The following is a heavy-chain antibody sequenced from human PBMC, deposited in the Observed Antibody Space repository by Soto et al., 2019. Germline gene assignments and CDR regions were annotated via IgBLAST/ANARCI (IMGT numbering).Heavy chain of an antibody. D-gene: IGHD6-19*01. J-gene: IGHJ4*02. V-gene: IGHV2-5*02. CDR2: IYWDDDK. Sequence: QITLKESGPTLVKPTQTLTLTCTFSGFSLSTTRVGVGWIRQPPGKALEWLALIYWDDDKRYSPFLKSRLTIPKDTSKNQVVLTMPHMDPMDPATYFCAHTLVAGLGYYFDYWGQGTLVTVSS. CDR3: AHTLVAGLGYYFDY. CDR1: GFSLSTTRVG.